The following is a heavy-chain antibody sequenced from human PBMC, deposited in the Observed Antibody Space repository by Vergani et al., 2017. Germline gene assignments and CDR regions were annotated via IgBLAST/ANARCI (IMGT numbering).Heavy chain of an antibody. V-gene: IGHV1-18*01. J-gene: IGHJ4*02. CDR2: IIPILGIA. CDR1: GYTFTSYG. CDR3: ARWLDNWNYIDY. D-gene: IGHD1-20*01. Sequence: QVQLVQSGAEVQKPGASVKVSCKASGYTFTSYGISWVRQAPGQGLEWMGRIIPILGIANYAQKLQGRVTMTTDTSTSTAYMELRSLRSDDTAVYYCARWLDNWNYIDYWGQGTLVTVSS.